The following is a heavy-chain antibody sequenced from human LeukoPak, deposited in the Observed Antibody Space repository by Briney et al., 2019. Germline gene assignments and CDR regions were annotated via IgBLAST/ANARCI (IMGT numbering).Heavy chain of an antibody. J-gene: IGHJ5*02. Sequence: SETLSLACTVSGGSISSYYWSWIRQPPGKGLEWIGYIYYSGSTNYNPSLKSRVTISVDTSKNQFSLKLSSVTAADTAVYYCARDRGLDGYFDPWGQGTLVTVSS. CDR1: GGSISSYY. CDR3: ARDRGLDGYFDP. D-gene: IGHD5-24*01. CDR2: IYYSGST. V-gene: IGHV4-59*01.